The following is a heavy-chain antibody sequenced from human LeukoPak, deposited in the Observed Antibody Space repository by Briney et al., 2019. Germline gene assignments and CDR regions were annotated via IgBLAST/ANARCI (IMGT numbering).Heavy chain of an antibody. Sequence: PGRGLRLSCAASGFTFSSYWMHWVRQAPGKGLVWVSRINSDGSSTSYADSVKGRFTISRDNAKNTLYLQMNSLRAEDTALYYCARDDSSARANYWGQGTLVTVSA. J-gene: IGHJ4*02. CDR3: ARDDSSARANY. CDR1: GFTFSSYW. CDR2: INSDGSST. D-gene: IGHD3-22*01. V-gene: IGHV3-74*01.